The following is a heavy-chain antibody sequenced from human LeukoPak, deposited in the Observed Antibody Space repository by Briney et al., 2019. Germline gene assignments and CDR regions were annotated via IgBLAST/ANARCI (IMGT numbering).Heavy chain of an antibody. D-gene: IGHD6-13*01. Sequence: ASVTVSCKASGYTFTSYGISWVRQAPGQGLEWMGWISAYNGNTNYAQKLQGRVTITTDTSTSTAYMEVRGLRSDDTAMYYCARDVGITVADSFDPWGQGTLVTVSS. CDR3: ARDVGITVADSFDP. CDR1: GYTFTSYG. J-gene: IGHJ5*02. V-gene: IGHV1-18*01. CDR2: ISAYNGNT.